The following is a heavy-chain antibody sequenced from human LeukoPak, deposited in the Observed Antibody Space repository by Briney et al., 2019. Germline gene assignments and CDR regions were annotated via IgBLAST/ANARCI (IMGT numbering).Heavy chain of an antibody. CDR3: ARFMVATYYFDY. CDR2: IYYSGST. D-gene: IGHD5-12*01. V-gene: IGHV4-59*08. CDR1: GGSISSYY. J-gene: IGHJ4*02. Sequence: PSETLSLTCTVSGGSISSYYWSWIRQPPGKGLEWIGYIYYSGSTNYNPSLKSRVTISVDTSKNQSSLKLSSVTAADTAVYYCARFMVATYYFDYWGQGTLVTVSS.